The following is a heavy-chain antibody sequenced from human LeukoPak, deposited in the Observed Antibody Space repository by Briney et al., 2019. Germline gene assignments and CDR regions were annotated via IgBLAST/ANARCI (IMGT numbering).Heavy chain of an antibody. CDR1: GGSISSTTYI. CDR3: ASSRVFIKYRGDYYYGMDV. J-gene: IGHJ6*02. V-gene: IGHV4-39*01. Sequence: SETLSLTCTVSGGSISSTTYIWGWIRQSPGKGLEWIGTIYDSGSTFYNPSLKGRVIISVDTSKNQFSLKLSSVTAADTALYYCASSRVFIKYRGDYYYGMDVWGQGTRVTVSS. CDR2: IYDSGST. D-gene: IGHD3-10*01.